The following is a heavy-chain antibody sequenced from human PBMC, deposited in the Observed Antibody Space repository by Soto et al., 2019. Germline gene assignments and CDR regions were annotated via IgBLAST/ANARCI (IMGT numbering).Heavy chain of an antibody. CDR3: ANGPVVGANYKYYDMDV. CDR2: IGPGGFVT. V-gene: IGHV3-23*01. CDR1: GFILSNYD. J-gene: IGHJ6*02. D-gene: IGHD1-26*01. Sequence: GGSLRLSCAASGFILSNYDMHWVRQVTGKGLEWVSAIGPGGFVTYYADSVKGRFTISRDNSKNTLYLQMDNLRAEDTAHYFCANGPVVGANYKYYDMDVWGRGTTVTVSS.